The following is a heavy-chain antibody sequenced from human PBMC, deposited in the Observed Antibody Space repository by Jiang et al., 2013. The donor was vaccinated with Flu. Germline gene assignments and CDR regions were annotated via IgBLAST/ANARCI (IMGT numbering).Heavy chain of an antibody. J-gene: IGHJ4*02. Sequence: GLVQPGGSLRLSCAASGFTFSSYAMSWVRQAPGKGLEWVSAISGSGGSTYYADSVKGRFTISRDNSKNTLYLQMNSLRAEDTAVYYCAKIPRDGYNLRQFYFDYWGQGTLVTVSS. D-gene: IGHD5-24*01. V-gene: IGHV3-23*01. CDR1: GFTFSSYA. CDR2: ISGSGGST. CDR3: AKIPRDGYNLRQFYFDY.